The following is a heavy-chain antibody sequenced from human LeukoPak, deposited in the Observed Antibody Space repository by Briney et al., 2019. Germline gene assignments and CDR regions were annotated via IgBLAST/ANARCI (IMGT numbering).Heavy chain of an antibody. CDR2: IYYSGST. J-gene: IGHJ4*02. CDR3: ATYSSGWYPFDY. CDR1: GGSINNYY. D-gene: IGHD6-19*01. Sequence: SETLSLTCTVSGGSINNYYWSWIRQPAGKGLEWIGSIYYSGSTYYNPSLKSRVTISVDTSKNQFSLKLSSVTAADTAVYYCATYSSGWYPFDYWGQGTLVTVSS. V-gene: IGHV4-4*07.